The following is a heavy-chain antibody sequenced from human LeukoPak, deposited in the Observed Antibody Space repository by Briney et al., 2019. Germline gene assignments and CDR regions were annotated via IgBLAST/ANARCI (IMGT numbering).Heavy chain of an antibody. CDR2: ISYDGKSK. Sequence: PGGSLRLSCAASGFTFSGYEMNWVRQAPGKGLEWVALISYDGKSKYYADSMKGRFIISRDNSKNTLFLQMSGLRVEDTAVYYCAREEQELVRDYYYYMDVWGKGTTVTVSS. CDR1: GFTFSGYE. J-gene: IGHJ6*03. CDR3: AREEQELVRDYYYYMDV. V-gene: IGHV3-30*15. D-gene: IGHD1-7*01.